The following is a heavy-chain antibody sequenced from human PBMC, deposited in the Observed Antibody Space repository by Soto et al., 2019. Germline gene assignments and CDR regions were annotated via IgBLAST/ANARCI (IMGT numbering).Heavy chain of an antibody. J-gene: IGHJ6*01. V-gene: IGHV3-74*01. CDR3: ARDETQTFRSFVHYYGVDV. Sequence: EVQLVESGGGLVQPGGSLSLSGAASGFTFRGNWMHWVRQAPGKGLLWVSHINSDGSSTKYADSVKGRFTISRDNAKNTLFLQMSSLSTEDTAVYYCARDETQTFRSFVHYYGVDVW. CDR1: GFTFRGNW. CDR2: INSDGSST. D-gene: IGHD3-10*01.